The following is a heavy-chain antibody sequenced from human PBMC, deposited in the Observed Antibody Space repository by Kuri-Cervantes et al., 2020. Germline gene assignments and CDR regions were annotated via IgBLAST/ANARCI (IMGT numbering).Heavy chain of an antibody. V-gene: IGHV3-NL1*01. Sequence: GGSLRLSCAASGFTFSSYGMHWVRQAPGKGLEWVAGISAAFSDTYYRDSVKGRFTISRDNSKNMLYLQMSSLRAEDTAVYYCAKDRLIRGSSFFDSWGQGTLVTVSS. CDR3: AKDRLIRGSSFFDS. CDR1: GFTFSSYG. CDR2: ISAAFSDT. D-gene: IGHD1-26*01. J-gene: IGHJ4*02.